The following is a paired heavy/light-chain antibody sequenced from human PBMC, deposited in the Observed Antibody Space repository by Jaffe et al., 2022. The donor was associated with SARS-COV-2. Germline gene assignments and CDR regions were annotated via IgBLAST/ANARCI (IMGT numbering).Light chain of an antibody. CDR3: QQYNYWYT. J-gene: IGKJ2*01. V-gene: IGKV3-15*01. CDR2: DTS. CDR1: QSVSSN. Sequence: EIVMTQSPAILSVSLGERATLSCRASQSVSSNLAWYQQKPGQTPRLLIYDTSTRATGIPARFSGSGSGTEFTLTISSLQPEDFAVYFCQQYNYWYTFGQGTKLEVK.
Heavy chain of an antibody. Sequence: QVQLVESGGGLVKPGGSLRLSCAASGFTFSDFYMSWIRETPGKGLEWVSYISSNGINMGCTDSMKGRCTISRDIAKNLLYLEINSLRVDDAAVYYCARGGKRQLEYFDYWGQGTLVTVSS. V-gene: IGHV3-11*01. D-gene: IGHD2-15*01. CDR2: ISSNGINM. CDR3: ARGGKRQLEYFDY. CDR1: GFTFSDFY. J-gene: IGHJ4*02.